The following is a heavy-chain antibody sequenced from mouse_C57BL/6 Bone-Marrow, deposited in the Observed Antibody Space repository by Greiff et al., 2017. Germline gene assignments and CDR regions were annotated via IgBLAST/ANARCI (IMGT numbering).Heavy chain of an antibody. Sequence: VQLQQPGAELVKPGASVKLSCKASGYTFTSYWMQWVKQRPGQGLEWIGEIDPSDSYTNYNQKFKGKATVTVDTSSSTAYMQLSSLTSEDSAVYYCARRDYGGYWGQGTTLTVSS. V-gene: IGHV1-50*01. CDR1: GYTFTSYW. D-gene: IGHD1-2*01. CDR3: ARRDYGGY. J-gene: IGHJ2*01. CDR2: IDPSDSYT.